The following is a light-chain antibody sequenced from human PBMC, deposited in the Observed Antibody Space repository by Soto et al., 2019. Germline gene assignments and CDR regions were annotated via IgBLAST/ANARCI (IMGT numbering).Light chain of an antibody. CDR3: MQNTHWPRT. Sequence: VVMTQSPLSLPVSIGQHASISCRSIQSLVYSDGNTYFNWFTKRQGQYTRGIIYNVSDRDSGVPDRVSGSVSGTDVTLKISRVEAEDVGIYYGMQNTHWPRTFGQGTKVDI. CDR2: NVS. V-gene: IGKV2-30*01. CDR1: QSLVYSDGNTY. J-gene: IGKJ1*01.